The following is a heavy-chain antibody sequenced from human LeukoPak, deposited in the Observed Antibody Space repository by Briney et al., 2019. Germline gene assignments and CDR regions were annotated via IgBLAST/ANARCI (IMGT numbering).Heavy chain of an antibody. J-gene: IGHJ6*03. D-gene: IGHD2-8*01. CDR2: IYTSGST. CDR1: GGSISSYY. V-gene: IGHV4-4*07. Sequence: PSETLSLTCTVSGGSISSYYWSWIRQPAGKGLEWIGRIYTSGSTNYNPSLKSRVTMSVDTSKNQFSLKLSSVTAADTAVYYCARVVLITLFLRDYYYMDVWGKGTTVTVSS. CDR3: ARVVLITLFLRDYYYMDV.